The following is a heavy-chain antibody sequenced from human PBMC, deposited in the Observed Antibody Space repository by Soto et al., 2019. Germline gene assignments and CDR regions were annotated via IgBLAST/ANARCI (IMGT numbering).Heavy chain of an antibody. CDR2: ISWNSGSI. CDR3: ANATTLYGDYSIYYIDD. D-gene: IGHD4-17*01. J-gene: IGHJ4*02. CDR1: GFTFDDYA. V-gene: IGHV3-9*01. Sequence: EVQLVESGGGLVQPGRSLRLSCAASGFTFDDYAMHWVRQAPGKGLEWVSGISWNSGSIGYADSVKGRFTISRDNAKNSLYMQMNGVRAEDTALYYCANATTLYGDYSIYYIDDWGQGTMVTVSS.